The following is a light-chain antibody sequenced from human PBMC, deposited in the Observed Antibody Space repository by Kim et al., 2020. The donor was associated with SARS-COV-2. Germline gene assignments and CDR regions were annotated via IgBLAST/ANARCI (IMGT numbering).Light chain of an antibody. Sequence: GQPASISCRSSQSIVHSDGNTCLNWFQQSPGQSPRRLIHKVSNRDSGVPDRCSGSGSGTDFTLKISRVEAEDVGVYYCMQAADSYTFGQGTKLEIK. V-gene: IGKV2-30*02. J-gene: IGKJ2*01. CDR2: KVS. CDR3: MQAADSYT. CDR1: QSIVHSDGNTC.